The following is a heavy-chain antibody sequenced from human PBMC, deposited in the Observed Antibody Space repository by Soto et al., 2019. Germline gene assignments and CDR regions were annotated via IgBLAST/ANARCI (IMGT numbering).Heavy chain of an antibody. V-gene: IGHV1-69*06. D-gene: IGHD3-22*01. CDR3: ARRIVLDYYDSSGYYGPFDY. CDR1: GGTFSSYA. Sequence: QVQLVQSGAEVKKPGSSVKVSCKASGGTFSSYAISWVRQAPGQGLEWMGGIIPIFGTANYAQKFQGRVTITADKSTSTAYMELSSLRSEDTAVYYCARRIVLDYYDSSGYYGPFDYWGQGTLVTVSS. J-gene: IGHJ4*02. CDR2: IIPIFGTA.